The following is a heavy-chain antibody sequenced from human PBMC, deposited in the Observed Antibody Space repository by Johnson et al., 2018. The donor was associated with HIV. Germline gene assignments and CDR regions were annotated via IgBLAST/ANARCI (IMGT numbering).Heavy chain of an antibody. D-gene: IGHD6-13*01. CDR2: LYSGGNT. J-gene: IGHJ3*01. V-gene: IGHV3-66*01. CDR3: ARDGESQQLPLGDALDV. CDR1: GFSVSDSY. Sequence: VQLVESGGGFVQPGGSLRLSCGASGFSVSDSYMNWVRQAPGQGLEWVSVLYSGGNTYYADSVRGRLTISRDTSKNTLYLQMSSLKVEDTALYYCARDGESQQLPLGDALDVWGRGTMVIVSS.